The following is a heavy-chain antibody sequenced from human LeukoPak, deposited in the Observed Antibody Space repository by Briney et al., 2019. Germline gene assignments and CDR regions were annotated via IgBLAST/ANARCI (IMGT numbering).Heavy chain of an antibody. V-gene: IGHV3-21*01. Sequence: GGSLRLSCAAPGFTFSSYSMNWVRQAPGKGLEWVSSISSSSSYIYYADSVKGRFTISRDNAKNSLYLQMNSLRAEDTAVYYCARDMVRGVTTTVNWFDPWGQGTLVTVSS. J-gene: IGHJ5*02. CDR3: ARDMVRGVTTTVNWFDP. D-gene: IGHD3-10*01. CDR1: GFTFSSYS. CDR2: ISSSSSYI.